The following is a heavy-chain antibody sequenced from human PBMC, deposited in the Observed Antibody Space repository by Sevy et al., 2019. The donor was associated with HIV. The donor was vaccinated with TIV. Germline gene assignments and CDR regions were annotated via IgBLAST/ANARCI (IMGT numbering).Heavy chain of an antibody. CDR2: ISSSGSTI. D-gene: IGHD6-13*01. J-gene: IGHJ4*02. CDR1: GFTFSSYE. CDR3: ARDPPTIPRPGYSSSWYFGCYFDY. V-gene: IGHV3-48*03. Sequence: GGSLRLSCAASGFTFSSYEMNWVRQAPGKGLEWVSYISSSGSTIYYADSVKGRFTISRDNAKNSLYLQMNSLRAEDTAVYYCARDPPTIPRPGYSSSWYFGCYFDYWGQGTLVTVSS.